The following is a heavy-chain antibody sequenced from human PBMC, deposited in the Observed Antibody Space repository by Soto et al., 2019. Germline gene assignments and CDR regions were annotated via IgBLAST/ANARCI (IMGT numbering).Heavy chain of an antibody. CDR3: ARDERGSGSYFGRLNWFDP. D-gene: IGHD3-10*01. CDR2: ISGYTGNT. J-gene: IGHJ5*02. V-gene: IGHV1-18*01. CDR1: GYTVTSYG. Sequence: ASVKVSCEASGYTVTSYGISCVRQAPGQGIEWMGWISGYTGNTNYAQKVQGRVTLTTDTSTSTAYMELTSLTPDDTAVYYCARDERGSGSYFGRLNWFDPWGQGTLVNVSA.